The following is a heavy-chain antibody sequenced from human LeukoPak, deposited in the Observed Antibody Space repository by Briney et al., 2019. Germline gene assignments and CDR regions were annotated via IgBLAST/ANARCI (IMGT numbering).Heavy chain of an antibody. CDR2: INRTGGGT. CDR3: ARDLDYCGSGSFFNI. V-gene: IGHV1-2*02. CDR1: GYTFTAYS. D-gene: IGHD3-10*01. Sequence: ASVKVSCKASGYTFTAYSMHWVRPAPGQGLEWMGWINRTGGGTNYAQKFQGRVTMTRDTSITTAYMELSRLRSDDTAVYYCARDLDYCGSGSFFNIWGQGTMVTVSS. J-gene: IGHJ3*02.